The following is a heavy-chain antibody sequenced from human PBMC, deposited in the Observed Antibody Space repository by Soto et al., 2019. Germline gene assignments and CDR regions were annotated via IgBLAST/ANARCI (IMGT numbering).Heavy chain of an antibody. J-gene: IGHJ4*02. CDR3: AKKRGWYTAFDY. V-gene: IGHV3-23*01. CDR1: GFTFSSYA. D-gene: IGHD6-19*01. Sequence: EVQLLESGGGLVQPGGSLRLSCAASGFTFSSYAMSWVRQAPGKGLEWVSAISGSGGSTYYADSVKGRFTISRDNSKNTLYLKMNSLRAEDTAVYYCAKKRGWYTAFDYWGQGTLVTVSS. CDR2: ISGSGGST.